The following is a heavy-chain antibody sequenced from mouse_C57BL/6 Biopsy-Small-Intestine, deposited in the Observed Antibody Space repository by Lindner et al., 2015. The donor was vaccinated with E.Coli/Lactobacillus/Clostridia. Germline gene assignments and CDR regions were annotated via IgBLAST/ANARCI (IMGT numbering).Heavy chain of an antibody. CDR2: IDPEDGET. Sequence: VQLQESGAELVKPGASVKLSCTASGFNIKDYYMHWVKQRTERGLEWIGRIDPEDGETKYAPKFQGKATITADTSSNTAYLQLSSLTSEDTAVYYCAYYYGSSYYFDYWGQGTTLTVSS. V-gene: IGHV14-2*01. CDR3: AYYYGSSYYFDY. J-gene: IGHJ2*01. D-gene: IGHD1-1*01. CDR1: GFNIKDYY.